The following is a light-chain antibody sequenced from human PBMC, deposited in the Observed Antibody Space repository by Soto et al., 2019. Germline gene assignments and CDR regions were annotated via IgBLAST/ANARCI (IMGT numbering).Light chain of an antibody. Sequence: QSVLTQPPSVSGSPGQSVTISCTGTSSDVGSYNRVSWYQQPPGTAPKLMIYEASYRPSGVSDRFSGSKSGNTASLTFSGLQAEDEADYYCSSYTSSGTYVFGTGTKVTVL. CDR2: EAS. CDR1: SSDVGSYNR. V-gene: IGLV2-18*02. J-gene: IGLJ1*01. CDR3: SSYTSSGTYV.